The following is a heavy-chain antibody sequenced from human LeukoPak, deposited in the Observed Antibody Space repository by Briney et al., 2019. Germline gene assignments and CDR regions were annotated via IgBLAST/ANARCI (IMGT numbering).Heavy chain of an antibody. Sequence: PGESLKISCKGSGYSFTNYWITWVRQMPGKGLEWMGKIDPSDSYTNYSPSFQGHVTISADKSISTAYLKWRSLKASDTAMYYCARRTGFLFGMDVWGQGTPVTVSS. CDR3: ARRTGFLFGMDV. V-gene: IGHV5-10-1*01. CDR1: GYSFTNYW. D-gene: IGHD6-19*01. CDR2: IDPSDSYT. J-gene: IGHJ6*02.